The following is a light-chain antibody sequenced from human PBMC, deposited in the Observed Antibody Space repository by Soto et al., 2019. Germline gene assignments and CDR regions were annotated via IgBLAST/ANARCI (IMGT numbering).Light chain of an antibody. CDR2: GTP. CDR1: QSVSSN. J-gene: IGKJ4*01. Sequence: EIVMTQSPVTLSVSPGERATLSCRTSQSVSSNLAWYQQKPGQAPRLLIYGTPTRATGVPARFSGSGSVTEFTLTISSLQSEDFAVYYCQQYNNWPRTFGGGTKVDIK. V-gene: IGKV3-15*01. CDR3: QQYNNWPRT.